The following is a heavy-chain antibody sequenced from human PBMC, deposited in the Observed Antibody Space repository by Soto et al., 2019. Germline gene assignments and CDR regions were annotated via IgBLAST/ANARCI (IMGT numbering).Heavy chain of an antibody. CDR1: GFTFSSYG. Sequence: GGSLRLSCAASGFTFSSYGMHWVRQAPGKGLEWVAVIWYDGSNKYYADSVKGRFTISRDNSKNTLYLQMNSLRAEDTAVYYCAREITIFGVVPYYYYMDVWGKGTTVTVSS. D-gene: IGHD3-3*01. J-gene: IGHJ6*03. V-gene: IGHV3-33*01. CDR3: AREITIFGVVPYYYYMDV. CDR2: IWYDGSNK.